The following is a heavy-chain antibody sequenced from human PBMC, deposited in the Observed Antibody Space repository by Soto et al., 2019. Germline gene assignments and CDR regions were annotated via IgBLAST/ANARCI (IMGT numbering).Heavy chain of an antibody. CDR1: GYTFTSYY. CDR3: ARGCMITFGGVIVIPNYYYGMDV. J-gene: IGHJ6*02. CDR2: INPSGGST. Sequence: ASVKVSCKASGYTFTSYYMHWVRQAPGQGLEWMGIINPSGGSTSYAQKFQGRVTMTRDTSTSTVYMELSSLRSEDTAVYYCARGCMITFGGVIVIPNYYYGMDVWGQGTTVTVSS. D-gene: IGHD3-16*02. V-gene: IGHV1-46*01.